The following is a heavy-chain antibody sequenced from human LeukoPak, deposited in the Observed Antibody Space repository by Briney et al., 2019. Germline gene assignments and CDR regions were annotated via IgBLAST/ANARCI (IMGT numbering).Heavy chain of an antibody. CDR2: VSSSGSYI. V-gene: IGHV3-21*01. J-gene: IGHJ5*02. CDR1: GFTFSSYS. CDR3: ARHRVQIAAAGGENWFDP. Sequence: GGSLRLSCAASGFTFSSYSMNWVRQAPGKGLEWVSSVSSSGSYIYYADSVKGRFTISRDNAKNSLYLQMNSLRAEDTAVYYCARHRVQIAAAGGENWFDPWGQGTLVTVSS. D-gene: IGHD6-13*01.